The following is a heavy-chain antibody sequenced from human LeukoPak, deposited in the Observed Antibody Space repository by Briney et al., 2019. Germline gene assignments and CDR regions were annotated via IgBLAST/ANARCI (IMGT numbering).Heavy chain of an antibody. CDR1: GGSISSGSYY. V-gene: IGHV4-61*02. CDR3: ARAITRAARLWFDP. Sequence: SQTLSLTCTVSGGSISSGSYYWSWIRQPAGKGLEWIGRIYTSGSTNYNPSLKSRVTISVDTSKNQFSLKLSSVTAADTAVYYCARAITRAARLWFDPWGQGTLVTVSS. D-gene: IGHD6-6*01. J-gene: IGHJ5*02. CDR2: IYTSGST.